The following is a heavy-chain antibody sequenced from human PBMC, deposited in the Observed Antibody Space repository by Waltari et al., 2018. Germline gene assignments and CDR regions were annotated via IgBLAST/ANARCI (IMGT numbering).Heavy chain of an antibody. J-gene: IGHJ3*02. CDR1: SDCY. CDR3: ARGDYDILTGPPDAFDI. CDR2: ISSSSSYT. D-gene: IGHD3-9*01. V-gene: IGHV3-11*06. Sequence: SDCYMISIRQAPGKGMAWVSYISSSSSYTNYADSVKGRFTISRDNAKNSLYLQMNSLRAEDTAVYYCARGDYDILTGPPDAFDIWGQGTMVTVSS.